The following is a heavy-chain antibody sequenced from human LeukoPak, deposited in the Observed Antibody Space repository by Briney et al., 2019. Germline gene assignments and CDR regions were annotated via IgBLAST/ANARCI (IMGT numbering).Heavy chain of an antibody. CDR3: ARAGTELLWFGELLGNWFDP. J-gene: IGHJ5*02. CDR1: GGTFSSYA. D-gene: IGHD3-10*01. Sequence: GASVKVSCKASGGTFSSYAISWVRQAPGQGLEWMGGIIPIFGTANYAQKFQGRVTITADESTSTAYMELSSLRSEDTAVYYCARAGTELLWFGELLGNWFDPWGQGTLVTVSS. V-gene: IGHV1-69*13. CDR2: IIPIFGTA.